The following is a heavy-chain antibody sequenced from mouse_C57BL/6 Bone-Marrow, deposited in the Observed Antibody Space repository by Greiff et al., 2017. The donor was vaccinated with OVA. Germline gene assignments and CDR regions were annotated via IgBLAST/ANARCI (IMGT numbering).Heavy chain of an antibody. J-gene: IGHJ3*01. D-gene: IGHD2-5*01. CDR2: INPYNGGT. CDR3: ASLYYSNSWFAY. V-gene: IGHV1-19*01. Sequence: EVQLQQSGPVLVKPGASVKMSCKASGYTFTDYYMNWVKQSHGKSLEWIGVINPYNGGTSYNQKFKGKATLTVDKSSSTAYMELNSLTSEDSAVYYCASLYYSNSWFAYWGQGTLVTVSA. CDR1: GYTFTDYY.